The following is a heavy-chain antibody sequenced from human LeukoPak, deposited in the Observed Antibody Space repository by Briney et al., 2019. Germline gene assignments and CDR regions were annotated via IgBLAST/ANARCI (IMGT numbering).Heavy chain of an antibody. CDR3: ARAPSEIGGYYPEYFRH. Sequence: GGSLRLSCAASGFTFSDSWMHWVRQAPGKGLVWVSCMNSDGSTIDYADSVKGRFTISRDNAKNTVSLQMNSLRAEDTGVYFCARAPSEIGGYYPEYFRHWGQGTLVTVSS. V-gene: IGHV3-74*01. CDR2: MNSDGSTI. D-gene: IGHD3-22*01. J-gene: IGHJ1*01. CDR1: GFTFSDSW.